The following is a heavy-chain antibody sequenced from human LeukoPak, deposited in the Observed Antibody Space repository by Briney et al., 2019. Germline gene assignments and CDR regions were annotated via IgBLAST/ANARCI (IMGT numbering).Heavy chain of an antibody. Sequence: GGPLRLSCAASGFTFSRYWMHWVRQAPGKGLVWVSRINSDGSSTSYADSVKGRFTISRDNAKNTLYLQMNSLRAEDTAVYYCARDGGSGSWGTFEYWGQGTLVSASA. CDR3: ARDGGSGSWGTFEY. J-gene: IGHJ4*02. D-gene: IGHD1-26*01. CDR2: INSDGSST. V-gene: IGHV3-74*01. CDR1: GFTFSRYW.